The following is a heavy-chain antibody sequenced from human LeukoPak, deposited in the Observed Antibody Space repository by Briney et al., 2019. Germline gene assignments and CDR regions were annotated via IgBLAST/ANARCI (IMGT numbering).Heavy chain of an antibody. CDR3: ARGPDYDFWSGVYYYHYYMDV. J-gene: IGHJ6*03. V-gene: IGHV3-21*01. D-gene: IGHD3-3*01. Sequence: GGSLRLSCSASGFTFSSYSMTWVRQAPGKGLEWVSFISTSSSYIYYADSVKGRFTISRDNAKNSLYLQMNSLRAEDTAVYYCARGPDYDFWSGVYYYHYYMDVWGKGTTVTISS. CDR1: GFTFSSYS. CDR2: ISTSSSYI.